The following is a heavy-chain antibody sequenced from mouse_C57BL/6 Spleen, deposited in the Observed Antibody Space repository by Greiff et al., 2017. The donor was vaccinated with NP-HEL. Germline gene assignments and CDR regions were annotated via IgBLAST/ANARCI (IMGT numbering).Heavy chain of an antibody. CDR2: IDPETGGT. D-gene: IGHD3-2*02. Sequence: VQLQRSGAELVRPGASVTLSCKASGYTFTDYEMHWVKQTPVHGLEWIGAIDPETGGTAYNQKFKGKAILTADKSSSTAYMELRSLTSEDSAVYYCTRWGLRLFFFDYWGQGTTLTVSS. J-gene: IGHJ2*01. V-gene: IGHV1-15*01. CDR3: TRWGLRLFFFDY. CDR1: GYTFTDYE.